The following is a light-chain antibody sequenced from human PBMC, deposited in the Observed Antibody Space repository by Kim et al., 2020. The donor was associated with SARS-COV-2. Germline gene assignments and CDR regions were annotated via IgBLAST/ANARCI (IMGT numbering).Light chain of an antibody. Sequence: EIVLTQSPATLSLSPGERATLSCRASQSVSSYLAWYQQKPGQAPRLLIYDASNRATGIPARFSGSGSGTDFTLTISSLEPEDFAVYYWQQRSNWPAIFTFGPGTKVDIK. CDR3: QQRSNWPAIFT. J-gene: IGKJ3*01. CDR1: QSVSSY. V-gene: IGKV3-11*01. CDR2: DAS.